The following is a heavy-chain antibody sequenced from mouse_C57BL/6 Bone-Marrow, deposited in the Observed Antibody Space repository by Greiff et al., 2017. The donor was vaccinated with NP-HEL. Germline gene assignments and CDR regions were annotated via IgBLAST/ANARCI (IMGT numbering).Heavy chain of an antibody. CDR2: IHPNSGST. CDR3: ARPGSSYADAMDY. J-gene: IGHJ4*01. D-gene: IGHD1-1*01. V-gene: IGHV1-64*01. Sequence: VQLQQPGAELVKPGASVKLSCKASGYTFTSYWMHWVKQRPGQGLEWIGMIHPNSGSTNYNEKFKSKATLTVDKSSSTAYMQLSSLTSEDSAVYYCARPGSSYADAMDYWGQGTSVTVSS. CDR1: GYTFTSYW.